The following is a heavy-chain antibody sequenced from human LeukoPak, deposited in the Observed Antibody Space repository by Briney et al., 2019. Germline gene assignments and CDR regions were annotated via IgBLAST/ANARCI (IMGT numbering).Heavy chain of an antibody. J-gene: IGHJ4*02. CDR1: GFTFDRFT. CDR3: AREIRYFDKRGFDY. CDR2: INRRGHT. D-gene: IGHD3-9*01. V-gene: IGHV3-43*01. Sequence: GGSLRLSCAASGFTFDRFTIHWVRQTPGKGLEWVSLINRRGHTFYADSVKGRFTISRDNAKNTLYLQMNSLRAEDTAVYYCAREIRYFDKRGFDYWGQGTLVTVSS.